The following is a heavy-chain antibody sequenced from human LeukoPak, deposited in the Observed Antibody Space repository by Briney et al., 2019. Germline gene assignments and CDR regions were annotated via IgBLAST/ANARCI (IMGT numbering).Heavy chain of an antibody. Sequence: ASVKVSCKASGGTFSSYAISWGRQAPGQGLEWMGVINPSGGSTSYAQKFQGRVTMTRDMSISTVYMELSSLRSEDTAVYYCAGIGYYDSSGYSLGAFDIWGQGTMVTVSS. CDR3: AGIGYYDSSGYSLGAFDI. D-gene: IGHD3-22*01. CDR2: INPSGGST. V-gene: IGHV1-46*01. CDR1: GGTFSSYA. J-gene: IGHJ3*02.